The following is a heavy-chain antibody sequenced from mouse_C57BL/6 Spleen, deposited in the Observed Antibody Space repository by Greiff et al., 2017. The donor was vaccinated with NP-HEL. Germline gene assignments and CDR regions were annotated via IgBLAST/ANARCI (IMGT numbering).Heavy chain of an antibody. CDR2: INPYNGGT. D-gene: IGHD4-1*02. V-gene: IGHV1-19*01. CDR3: ARETTSFYAMDY. CDR1: GYTFTDYY. Sequence: EVQLQQSGPVLVKPGASVKMSCKASGYTFTDYYMNWVKQSHGKSLEWIGVINPYNGGTSYNQKFKGKATLTVDKSSSTAYMELTSLTSEDSAVYYCARETTSFYAMDYWGQGTSVTVSS. J-gene: IGHJ4*01.